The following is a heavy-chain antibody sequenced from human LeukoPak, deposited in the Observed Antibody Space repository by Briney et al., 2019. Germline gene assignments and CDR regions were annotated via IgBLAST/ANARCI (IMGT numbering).Heavy chain of an antibody. J-gene: IGHJ4*02. CDR3: ARDVYCSSTTCSYYFDY. D-gene: IGHD2-2*01. CDR1: GGTFSSSA. CDR2: IIPIFGTE. V-gene: IGHV1-69*13. Sequence: ASVKVSCKASGGTFSSSAISWVRQAPGQGLEWMGGIIPIFGTENYARKFQGRVTITADESTSTAYMELSSLRSEDTAVYYCARDVYCSSTTCSYYFDYWGQGTLVTVSS.